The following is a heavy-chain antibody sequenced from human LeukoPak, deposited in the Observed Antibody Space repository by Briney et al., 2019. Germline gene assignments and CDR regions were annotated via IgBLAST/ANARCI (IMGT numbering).Heavy chain of an antibody. Sequence: VASVKVSCKVSGYTLTELSMHWVRQAPGKGLEWRGGFDPEDGETIYAQKFQGRVTMTEDTSTDTAYMELRSLRSDDTAVYYCARVGGEGAAAGTYYFDYWGQGTLVTVSS. CDR3: ARVGGEGAAAGTYYFDY. CDR2: FDPEDGET. V-gene: IGHV1-24*01. J-gene: IGHJ4*02. D-gene: IGHD6-13*01. CDR1: GYTLTELS.